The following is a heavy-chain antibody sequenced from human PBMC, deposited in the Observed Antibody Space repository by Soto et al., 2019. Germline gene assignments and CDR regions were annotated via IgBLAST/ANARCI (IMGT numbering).Heavy chain of an antibody. V-gene: IGHV4-30-4*01. CDR2: IYYSGST. J-gene: IGHJ6*02. Sequence: QVQLQESGPGLVKPSQTLSLTCTVSGGSISSGDYYWSWIRQPPGKGLEWIGYIYYSGSTYYNPSLKSRVTTSVDTSKNQFSLKLSSVTAADTAVYYCARDGGDPLVYYGMDVWGQGTTVTVSS. D-gene: IGHD2-21*02. CDR1: GGSISSGDYY. CDR3: ARDGGDPLVYYGMDV.